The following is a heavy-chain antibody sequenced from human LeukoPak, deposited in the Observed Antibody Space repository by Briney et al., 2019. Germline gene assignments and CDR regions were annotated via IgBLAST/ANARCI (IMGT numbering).Heavy chain of an antibody. CDR2: IEVGGAIT. D-gene: IGHD1-26*01. CDR3: AKPLGGSYLFDR. V-gene: IGHV3-23*01. CDR1: GFTFSSYA. Sequence: GSLRLSCAASGFTFSSYAMTWVRRAPGKGLEWVSTIEVGGAITHYAASVKDRFTISRDTSKKILYLQMDSLRPEDTAVYYCAKPLGGSYLFDRWGQGTLVTVSS. J-gene: IGHJ4*02.